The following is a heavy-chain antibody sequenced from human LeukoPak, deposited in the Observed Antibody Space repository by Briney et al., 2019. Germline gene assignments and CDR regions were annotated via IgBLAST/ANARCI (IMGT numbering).Heavy chain of an antibody. CDR2: INWHGTT. V-gene: IGHV3-43*01. CDR1: GFTFEDYT. D-gene: IGHD3-22*01. Sequence: GGSLRLSCAASGFTFEDYTMHWVRQAPGKTLEWVSLINWHGTTYYTDSVKGRFTISRDNSKNSLYLQMDTLRREDTAVYYCVKDISYESSGSVFEYWGQGALVTVSS. CDR3: VKDISYESSGSVFEY. J-gene: IGHJ4*02.